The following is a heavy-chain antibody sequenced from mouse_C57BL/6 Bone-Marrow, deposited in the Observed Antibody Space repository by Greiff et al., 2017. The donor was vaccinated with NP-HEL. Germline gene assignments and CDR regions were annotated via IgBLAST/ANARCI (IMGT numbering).Heavy chain of an antibody. D-gene: IGHD2-2*01. CDR2: IWSGGST. V-gene: IGHV2-2*01. J-gene: IGHJ2*01. CDR3: AREGLGLWLRRVDY. Sequence: QVQLKESGPGLVQPSQCLSITCTVSGFSLTSYGVHWVRQSPGKGLEWLGVIWSGGSTDYNAAFISRLSISKDNSKSQVFFKMNSLQADDTAIYYCAREGLGLWLRRVDYWGQGTTLTVSS. CDR1: GFSLTSYG.